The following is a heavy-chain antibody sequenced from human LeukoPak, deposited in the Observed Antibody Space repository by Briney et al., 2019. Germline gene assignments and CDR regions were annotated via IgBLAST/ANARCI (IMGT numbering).Heavy chain of an antibody. V-gene: IGHV1-69*04. CDR1: GGTFSSYA. Sequence: ASVKVSCKASGGTFSSYAISWVRQAPGQGLEWMGRIIPILGIANYAQKFQGRVTITADKSTSTAYMELSSLRSEDTAVYYCARDEYGGNEDDAFDIWGQGTMVTVSS. CDR3: ARDEYGGNEDDAFDI. CDR2: IIPILGIA. J-gene: IGHJ3*02. D-gene: IGHD4-23*01.